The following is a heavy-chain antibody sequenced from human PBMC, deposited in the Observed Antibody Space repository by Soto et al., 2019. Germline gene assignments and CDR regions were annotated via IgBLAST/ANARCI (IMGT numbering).Heavy chain of an antibody. CDR3: AREIEQQLISTGSDYYYHYMDV. Sequence: GGSLRLSCAASGFTFSSYWMSWVRQAPGKGLEWVANIKQDGSEKYYVDSVKGRFTISRDNAKNSLYLQMNSLRAEDTAVYYCAREIEQQLISTGSDYYYHYMDVWGKGTTVTVSS. D-gene: IGHD6-13*01. CDR1: GFTFSSYW. J-gene: IGHJ6*03. V-gene: IGHV3-7*01. CDR2: IKQDGSEK.